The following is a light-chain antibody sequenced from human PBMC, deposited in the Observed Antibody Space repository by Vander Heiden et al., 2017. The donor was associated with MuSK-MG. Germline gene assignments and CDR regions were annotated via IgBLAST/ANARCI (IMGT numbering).Light chain of an antibody. CDR3: SSFAGRNAWV. J-gene: IGLJ3*02. V-gene: IGLV2-8*01. CDR1: SSDIGNYNY. Sequence: QSALTQPPSASGSPGQSVTISCAGTSSDIGNYNYVSWYQQHPGKAPKLIMYDVNKRPSGVPNRVSGSKSVTTASPTVSGLQAEDEADDYCSSFAGRNAWVFGGGTKLTVL. CDR2: DVN.